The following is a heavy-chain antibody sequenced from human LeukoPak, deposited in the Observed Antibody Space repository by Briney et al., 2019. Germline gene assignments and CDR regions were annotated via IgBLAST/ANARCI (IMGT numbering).Heavy chain of an antibody. CDR1: GYTFTSYD. D-gene: IGHD6-19*01. V-gene: IGHV1-8*01. CDR3: ARARRAIAVAGTDHYYYYMDV. Sequence: ASVKVSRRASGYTFTSYDIDWVRQATGQGLEWMGWMNPNSGNTGYAQKFQGRVTMTRNTSISTAYMELSSLRSEDTAVYYCARARRAIAVAGTDHYYYYMDVWGKGTTVTVSS. J-gene: IGHJ6*03. CDR2: MNPNSGNT.